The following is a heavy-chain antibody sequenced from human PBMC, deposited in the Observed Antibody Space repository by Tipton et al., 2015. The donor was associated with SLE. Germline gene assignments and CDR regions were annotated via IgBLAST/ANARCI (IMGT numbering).Heavy chain of an antibody. D-gene: IGHD2-21*01. J-gene: IGHJ5*02. CDR2: TYYSGST. V-gene: IGHV4-39*07. Sequence: LRLSCTVSGGSISSSSYYWGWIRQPPGKGLEWNGSTYYSGSTYYNPSLKSRVTISVDTSKNQFSLKLSSVTAADTAVYYCARGALLIQDNSWFDPWGQGTLVTVSS. CDR1: GGSISSSSYY. CDR3: ARGALLIQDNSWFDP.